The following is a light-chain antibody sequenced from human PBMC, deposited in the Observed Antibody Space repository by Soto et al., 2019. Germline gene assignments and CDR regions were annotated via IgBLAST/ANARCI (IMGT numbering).Light chain of an antibody. Sequence: IVMTQSPATLSVSPGERATLSCRASQSVASNLAWYQQRLGQAPRLLVYGASTRATGIPARFSGSGSGTEFTLTSSSVQSEDFAVYYGQQYNKWPVFTFGPGTRVDIK. CDR3: QQYNKWPVFT. CDR2: GAS. J-gene: IGKJ3*01. V-gene: IGKV3-15*01. CDR1: QSVASN.